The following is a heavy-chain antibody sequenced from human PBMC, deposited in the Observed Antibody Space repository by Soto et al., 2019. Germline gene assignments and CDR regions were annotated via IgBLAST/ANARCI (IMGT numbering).Heavy chain of an antibody. V-gene: IGHV3-30-3*01. Sequence: QVQLVESGGGVVQPGRSLRLSCAASGFTFSSYAMHWVRQAPGKELEWVAVISYDGSNKYYADSVKGRFTISRDNSKNTLYLQMNSLRAEDTAVYYCAREIYGDYDFGMDVWGQGTTVTVSS. CDR2: ISYDGSNK. CDR3: AREIYGDYDFGMDV. D-gene: IGHD4-17*01. J-gene: IGHJ6*02. CDR1: GFTFSSYA.